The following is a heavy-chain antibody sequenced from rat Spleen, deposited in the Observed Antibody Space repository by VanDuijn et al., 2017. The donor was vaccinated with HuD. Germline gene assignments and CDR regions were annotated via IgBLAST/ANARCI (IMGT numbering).Heavy chain of an antibody. CDR3: ARSDYGGYSGYWYFDF. CDR2: IWSGGST. D-gene: IGHD1-11*01. V-gene: IGHV2-16*01. J-gene: IGHJ1*01. Sequence: QVQLKESGPGLVQPSQTLSLTCTVSGFSLTNYGVSWVRQPPGKGLEWIGAIWSGGSTDYNSALKSRLSISRDTSKSQVLLKMNRLQTEDTAMYFCARSDYGGYSGYWYFDFWGPGTKVTVSS. CDR1: GFSLTNYG.